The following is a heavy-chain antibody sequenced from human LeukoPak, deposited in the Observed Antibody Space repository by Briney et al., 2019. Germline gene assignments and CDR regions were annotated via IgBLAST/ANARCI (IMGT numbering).Heavy chain of an antibody. CDR3: ARDISISWFYS. CDR2: IYHTGST. Sequence: PSETLSLTCTVSGASISSDSNYWAWVRQPPGKGLQWIGSIYHTGSTFYNPSLMSQVSISIDSSKNQFSLKLSSVTVADTALYYCARDISISWFYSWGQGTLVSVSS. CDR1: GASISSDSNY. D-gene: IGHD3-3*02. V-gene: IGHV4-39*07. J-gene: IGHJ5*01.